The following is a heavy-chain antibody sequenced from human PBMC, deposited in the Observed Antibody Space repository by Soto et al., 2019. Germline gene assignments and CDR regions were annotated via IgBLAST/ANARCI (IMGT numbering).Heavy chain of an antibody. Sequence: ASVKVSCKASGYTFTSYAMHWVRQAPGQRLEWMGWINAGNGNTKYSQKFQGRVTITRDTSASTAYMELSSLRSEDTAVYYCARDHEGQLVLNAFDIWGQGTMVP. D-gene: IGHD6-6*01. CDR3: ARDHEGQLVLNAFDI. V-gene: IGHV1-3*01. CDR2: INAGNGNT. J-gene: IGHJ3*02. CDR1: GYTFTSYA.